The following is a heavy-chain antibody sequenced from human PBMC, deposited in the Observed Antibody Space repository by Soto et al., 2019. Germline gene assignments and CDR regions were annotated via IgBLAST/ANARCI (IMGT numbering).Heavy chain of an antibody. CDR2: IYYSGST. D-gene: IGHD3-10*01. CDR3: ARTGYYGSGSYSYYFDY. J-gene: IGHJ4*02. V-gene: IGHV4-59*01. Sequence: PSETLSLTCTVSGGSISSYYWSWIRQPPGKGLEWIGYIYYSGSTNYNPSLKSRVTISVDTSKNQFSLKLSSVTAADTAVYYCARTGYYGSGSYSYYFDYWGQGTLVTVSS. CDR1: GGSISSYY.